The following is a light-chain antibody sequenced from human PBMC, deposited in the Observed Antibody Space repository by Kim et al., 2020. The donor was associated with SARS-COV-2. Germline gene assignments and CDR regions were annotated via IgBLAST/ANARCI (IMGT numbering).Light chain of an antibody. CDR2: AAS. Sequence: SVGDRFTIPCRQSQGITNDLACYLQNPGKVPKLLIYAASSLQSGVPSRFSGSGSGTDFTLTISSLQPEDVATYYCQEYNSAPSTFGQGTKVDIK. CDR1: QGITND. J-gene: IGKJ1*01. CDR3: QEYNSAPST. V-gene: IGKV1-27*01.